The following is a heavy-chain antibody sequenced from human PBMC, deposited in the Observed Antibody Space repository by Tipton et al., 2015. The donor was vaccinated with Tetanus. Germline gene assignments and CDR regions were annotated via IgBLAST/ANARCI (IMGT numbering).Heavy chain of an antibody. Sequence: VQLVQSGAEVKKPGESLKISCKGSGYSFTSYSIGWVRQMPGKGLEWMGVIYPADSDTRYSPSSQGQVTISADKSISTAYLQWSSLKASDTAMYYCARRTGPIYSSSDFDYWGQGTLVTVSS. CDR3: ARRTGPIYSSSDFDY. D-gene: IGHD6-6*01. CDR1: GYSFTSYS. V-gene: IGHV5-51*03. J-gene: IGHJ4*02. CDR2: IYPADSDT.